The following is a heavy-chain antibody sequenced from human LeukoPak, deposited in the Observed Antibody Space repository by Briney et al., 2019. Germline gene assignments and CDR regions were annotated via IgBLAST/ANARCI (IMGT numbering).Heavy chain of an antibody. V-gene: IGHV1-2*02. CDR3: ARDQWELLSHAFDI. D-gene: IGHD1-26*01. J-gene: IGHJ3*02. CDR1: GYTFTGYY. Sequence: ASVKVSCKASGYTFTGYYMHWVRQAPGQGLEWMGWINPNSGGTNYAQKFQGRVTMTRDASISTAYMELSRLRSNDTAVYYCARDQWELLSHAFDIWGQGTMVTVSS. CDR2: INPNSGGT.